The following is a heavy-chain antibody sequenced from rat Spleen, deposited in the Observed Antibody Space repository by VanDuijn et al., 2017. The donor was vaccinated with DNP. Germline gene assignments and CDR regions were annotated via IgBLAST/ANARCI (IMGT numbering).Heavy chain of an antibody. D-gene: IGHD4-3*01. V-gene: IGHV5-31*01. CDR3: ASWGIRAYYFDS. Sequence: EVQLVESGGDLVQPGRSLKLSCVASAFTFNNNWMTWFRQVPGRGLEWVASITSSGGSTYYPDSVKGRFTISRDNAKNTLYLQMNSLRSEDTATYYCASWGIRAYYFDSWGQGVMVTVSS. J-gene: IGHJ2*01. CDR2: ITSSGGST. CDR1: AFTFNNNW.